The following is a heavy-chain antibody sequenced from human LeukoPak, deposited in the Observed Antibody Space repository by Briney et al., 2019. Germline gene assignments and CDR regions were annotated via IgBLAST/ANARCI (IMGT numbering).Heavy chain of an antibody. CDR2: ISAYNGNT. J-gene: IGHJ6*03. D-gene: IGHD3-3*01. V-gene: IGHV1-18*01. Sequence: ASVKVSCKASGYTFTSYGISWVRQAPGQGLEWMGWISAYNGNTNYAQKLQGRVTMTTDTSTSTAYMGLRSLRSDDTAVYYCARANYDFWSGYPYYYYYYYMDVWGKGTTVTVSS. CDR1: GYTFTSYG. CDR3: ARANYDFWSGYPYYYYYYYMDV.